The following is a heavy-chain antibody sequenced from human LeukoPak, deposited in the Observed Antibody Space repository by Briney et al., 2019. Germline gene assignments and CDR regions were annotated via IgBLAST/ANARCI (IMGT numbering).Heavy chain of an antibody. CDR1: GFTFSNYW. J-gene: IGHJ3*02. V-gene: IGHV3-74*01. D-gene: IGHD1-20*01. CDR3: ASPYNWNDDAFDI. CDR2: FNSDGSRT. Sequence: GGSLRLSCAASGFTFSNYWLHWVRQVPGKGLVWVSRFNSDGSRTRYADSVKGRFTISRDNAKNSLYLQMNSLRAEDTAVYYCASPYNWNDDAFDIWGQGTMVTVSS.